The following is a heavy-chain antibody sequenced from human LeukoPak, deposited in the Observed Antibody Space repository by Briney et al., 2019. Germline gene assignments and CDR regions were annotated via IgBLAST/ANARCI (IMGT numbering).Heavy chain of an antibody. Sequence: SETLSLTCTVSGGSVSSGSYYWSWIRQPPGKGLKWIGYIYYSGSTNYNPSLKSRVTISVDTSKNQISLKLSSVTAADTAIYYCARDYYYGSGMGSFDYWGQGTLVTVSS. D-gene: IGHD3-10*01. CDR3: ARDYYYGSGMGSFDY. CDR2: IYYSGST. J-gene: IGHJ4*02. CDR1: GGSVSSGSYY. V-gene: IGHV4-61*01.